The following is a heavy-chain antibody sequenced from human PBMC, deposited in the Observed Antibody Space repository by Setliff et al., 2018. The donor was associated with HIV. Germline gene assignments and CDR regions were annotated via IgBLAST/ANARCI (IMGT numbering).Heavy chain of an antibody. CDR3: ATVIYYSSGSYSLDY. V-gene: IGHV1-69*13. D-gene: IGHD3-10*01. J-gene: IGHJ4*02. CDR2: IIPIFGTA. Sequence: VKVSCKASGDTLSNYAISWVRQAPGQGLEWMGGIIPIFGTANYAQKFEGRVTITADKSTGKAYLEVSSLRSEDTAVYYCATVIYYSSGSYSLDYWGQPTLVTVS. CDR1: GDTLSNYA.